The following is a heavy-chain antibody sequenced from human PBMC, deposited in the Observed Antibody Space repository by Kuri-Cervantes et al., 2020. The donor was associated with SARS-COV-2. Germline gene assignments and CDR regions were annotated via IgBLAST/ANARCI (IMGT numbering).Heavy chain of an antibody. CDR3: ARSRGHSPRVPGAYFDY. CDR1: GFSLSSYA. V-gene: IGHV3-30*04. CDR2: ISYDGSNK. D-gene: IGHD4-23*01. J-gene: IGHJ4*02. Sequence: SLRLSCAASGFSLSSYAMSWVRQAPGKGLEWVAVISYDGSNKYYADSVKGRFNISRDNSKNTLYLQMNSLRAEDTAVYYCARSRGHSPRVPGAYFDYWGQETLVTVSS.